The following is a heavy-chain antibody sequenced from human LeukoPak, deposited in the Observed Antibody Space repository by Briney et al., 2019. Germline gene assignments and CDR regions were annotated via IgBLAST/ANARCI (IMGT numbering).Heavy chain of an antibody. V-gene: IGHV4-31*03. CDR1: GGSISSGGYY. J-gene: IGHJ6*02. Sequence: SETLSLTCTVSGGSISSGGYYWSWIRQHPGKGLEWIGYIYYSGSTYYSPSLKSRVTISVDTSKNQFSLKLSSVTAADTAVYYCARNYDFWSGYYVSYGMDVWGQGTTVTVSS. CDR3: ARNYDFWSGYYVSYGMDV. D-gene: IGHD3-3*01. CDR2: IYYSGST.